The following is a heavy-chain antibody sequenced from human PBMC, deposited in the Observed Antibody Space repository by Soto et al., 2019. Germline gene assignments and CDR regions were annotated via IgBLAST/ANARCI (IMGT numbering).Heavy chain of an antibody. J-gene: IGHJ4*02. V-gene: IGHV4-4*07. D-gene: IGHD5-18*01. CDR3: AKEGSYSSYKFAHVIQLWSFDF. CDR1: GCSINTFS. Sequence: XEALSLSCTVSGCSINTFSWSWVRQPAGKGLDWIGRIFSSGSTSFNPSRESRVAMSVDTSKNHFSLNLSSVTAADMAVYYCAKEGSYSSYKFAHVIQLWSFDFWGQGTLVTVSS. CDR2: IFSSGST.